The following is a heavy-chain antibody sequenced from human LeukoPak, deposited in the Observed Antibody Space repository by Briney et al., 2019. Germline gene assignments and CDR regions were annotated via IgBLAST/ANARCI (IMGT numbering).Heavy chain of an antibody. CDR2: IHYSGNNK. CDR3: ARPMEGYSGSGSWYFDY. D-gene: IGHD3-10*01. Sequence: GGSLRLSCAASGFTFINYVMHWVRQAPGKGLEWVAFIHYSGNNKYYADSVKGRFTISRDNSKNTLYLQMNRLRAEETAVYYCARPMEGYSGSGSWYFDYWGQGTLVTVSS. V-gene: IGHV3-33*08. CDR1: GFTFINYV. J-gene: IGHJ4*02.